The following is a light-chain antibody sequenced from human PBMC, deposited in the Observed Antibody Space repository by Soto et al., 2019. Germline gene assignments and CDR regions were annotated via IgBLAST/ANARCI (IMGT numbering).Light chain of an antibody. CDR2: DVN. J-gene: IGLJ3*02. Sequence: QSALTQPRSVSGSPGQSVTLSCTGTSSDVGSYNYVSSYQQHPGKAPKLMIDDVNKRPSGVPDRFSGSRSGNTASLTISGLQAEDEADYYCCSYAGSYTWVFGGGTKLTVL. CDR1: SSDVGSYNY. CDR3: CSYAGSYTWV. V-gene: IGLV2-11*01.